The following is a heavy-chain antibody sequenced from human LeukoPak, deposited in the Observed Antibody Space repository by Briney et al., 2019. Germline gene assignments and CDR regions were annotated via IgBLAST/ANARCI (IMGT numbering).Heavy chain of an antibody. J-gene: IGHJ3*02. CDR1: GFTFSSYS. D-gene: IGHD3-16*02. Sequence: GGSLRLSCAASGFTFSSYSMNWVRQAPGKGLEWVSSISSSSSYIYYADSVKGRFTISRDNAKNSLYLQMNSLRAEDTAVYYCARLGYDYVWGSYRYRAFDIWGQGTMVTVSS. CDR2: ISSSSSYI. V-gene: IGHV3-21*01. CDR3: ARLGYDYVWGSYRYRAFDI.